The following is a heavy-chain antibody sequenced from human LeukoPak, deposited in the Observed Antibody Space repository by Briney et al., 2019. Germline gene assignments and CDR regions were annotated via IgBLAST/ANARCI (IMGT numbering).Heavy chain of an antibody. V-gene: IGHV1-69*15. CDR1: GGTFSSDT. D-gene: IGHD4-23*01. CDR3: ARVRKATVVRNAFDI. CDR2: IIPIFGTA. J-gene: IGHJ3*02. Sequence: SVKVSCKASGGTFSSDTINWVRQAPGQRLEWMGRIIPIFGTANYAQKFQGRVTITADESTSTAYMELSSLRSEDTAVYYCARVRKATVVRNAFDIWGQGTMVTVSS.